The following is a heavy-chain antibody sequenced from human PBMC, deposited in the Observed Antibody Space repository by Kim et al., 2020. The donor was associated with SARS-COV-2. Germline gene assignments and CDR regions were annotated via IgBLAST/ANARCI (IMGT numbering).Heavy chain of an antibody. CDR2: ISYDGSNK. J-gene: IGHJ6*01. CDR1: GFTFSSYA. Sequence: GGSLRLSCAASGFTFSSYAMHWVRQAPGKGLEWVAVISYDGSNKYYADSVKGRFTISRDNSKNTLYLQMNSLRAEDTAVYYCARDRKYQLLSGYYGMDV. D-gene: IGHD2-2*01. CDR3: ARDRKYQLLSGYYGMDV. V-gene: IGHV3-30-3*01.